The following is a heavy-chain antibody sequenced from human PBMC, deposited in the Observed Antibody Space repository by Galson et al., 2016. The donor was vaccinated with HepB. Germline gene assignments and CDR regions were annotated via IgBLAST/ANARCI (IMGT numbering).Heavy chain of an antibody. CDR1: GYIFDTSG. J-gene: IGHJ4*02. D-gene: IGHD3-10*01. CDR3: ARDRYFGSGPRFDH. V-gene: IGHV1-18*01. Sequence: SVKVSCKASGYIFDTSGISWVRRAPGQGLDWLGWISGHNGDTKYAQKFQGRVTMTTDSSTGTAYMHLRSLRTDDTAVYYCARDRYFGSGPRFDHWGQGTVVSASS. CDR2: ISGHNGDT.